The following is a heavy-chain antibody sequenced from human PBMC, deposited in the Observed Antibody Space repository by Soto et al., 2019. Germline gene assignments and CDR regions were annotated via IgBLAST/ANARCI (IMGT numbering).Heavy chain of an antibody. CDR2: VNHSGST. D-gene: IGHD3-9*01. Sequence: QVQLQQWGAGLLKPSETLSLTCAVYGGSFSGYYWSWIRQPPGKGLEWIGEVNHSGSTNYNPSLKRRVTITVDTSKNQFSLKLSSVTAADMAVYYCARGWSGLVIIRFDPWGQGTLVTVSS. J-gene: IGHJ5*02. CDR1: GGSFSGYY. V-gene: IGHV4-34*01. CDR3: ARGWSGLVIIRFDP.